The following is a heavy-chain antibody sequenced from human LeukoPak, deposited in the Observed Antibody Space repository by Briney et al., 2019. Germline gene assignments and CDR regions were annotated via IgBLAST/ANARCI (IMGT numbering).Heavy chain of an antibody. CDR3: ARDPEGAFDI. CDR1: GYTFTNYY. Sequence: ASVTVSFKASGYTFTNYYMHGVRQAPGQGREWMGIINPSGGSTSYAQKFQGRVTMTRDTSTSTVYMELSSLRSEDTAVYYCARDPEGAFDIWGQGTMVTVSS. J-gene: IGHJ3*02. V-gene: IGHV1-46*01. CDR2: INPSGGST.